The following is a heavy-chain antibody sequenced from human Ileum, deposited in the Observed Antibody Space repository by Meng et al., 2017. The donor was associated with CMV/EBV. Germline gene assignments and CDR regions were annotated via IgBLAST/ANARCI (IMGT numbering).Heavy chain of an antibody. CDR3: AKDRGIAEAGTRRYYFDY. CDR2: ISGSGGST. Sequence: GGSLRLSCAASGFTFSSYAMSWVRQAPGKGLEWVSAISGSGGSTYYADSVKGRFTISKDNSKIDLQISSLSAEDTALYYCAKDRGIAEAGTRRYYFDYWGQGTLVTVSS. J-gene: IGHJ4*02. V-gene: IGHV3-23*01. D-gene: IGHD6-19*01. CDR1: GFTFSSYA.